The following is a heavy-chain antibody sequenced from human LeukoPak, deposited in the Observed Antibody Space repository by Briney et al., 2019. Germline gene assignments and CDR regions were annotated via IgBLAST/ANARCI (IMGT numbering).Heavy chain of an antibody. D-gene: IGHD2-15*01. V-gene: IGHV4-34*01. CDR2: INHSGSS. CDR1: GGFFSSYY. CDR3: ARAVVVRNRRYYYYYYMDV. Sequence: SETLSLTCTVSGGFFSSYYWSWIRQPPGKGLEGIGEINHSGSSNYNPSLKSRVTISVDTSKNQFSLKLSSVTAADTAVYYCARAVVVRNRRYYYYYYMDVWGKGTTGIVSS. J-gene: IGHJ6*03.